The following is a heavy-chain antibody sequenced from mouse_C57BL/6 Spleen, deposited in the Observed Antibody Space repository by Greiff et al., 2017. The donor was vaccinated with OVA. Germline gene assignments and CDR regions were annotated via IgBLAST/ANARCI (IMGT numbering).Heavy chain of an antibody. CDR1: GYTFTDYN. D-gene: IGHD2-5*01. CDR2: INPNNGGT. Sequence: DVKLQESGPELVKPGASVKMSCKASGYTFTDYNMHWVKQSHGKSLEWIGYINPNNGGTSYNQKFKGKATLTVNKSSSTAYMELRSLTSEDSAVYYCAQGGYSNRYFDVWGTGTTVTVSS. V-gene: IGHV1-22*01. CDR3: AQGGYSNRYFDV. J-gene: IGHJ1*03.